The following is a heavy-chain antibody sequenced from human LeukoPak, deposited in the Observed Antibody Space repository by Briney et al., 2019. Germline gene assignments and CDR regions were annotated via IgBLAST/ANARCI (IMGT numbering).Heavy chain of an antibody. CDR2: INHSGST. CDR1: GGSFSGYY. D-gene: IGHD4-11*01. Sequence: SGTLSLTCAVYGGSFSGYYWSWIRQPPGKGLEWIGEINHSGSTNYNPSLKSRVTISVDTSKNQFSLKLSSVTAADTAVYYCARVAVTYYYYYGMDVWGQGTTVTVSS. J-gene: IGHJ6*02. CDR3: ARVAVTYYYYYGMDV. V-gene: IGHV4-34*01.